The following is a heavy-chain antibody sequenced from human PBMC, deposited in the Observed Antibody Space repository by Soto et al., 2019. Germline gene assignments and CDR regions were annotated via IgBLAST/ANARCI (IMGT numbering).Heavy chain of an antibody. CDR2: IIPIFGTA. CDR1: GGTFSSYA. D-gene: IGHD2-15*01. V-gene: IGHV1-69*01. Sequence: QVQLVQSGAEVKKPGSSVKVSCKASGGTFSSYAISWVRQAPGQGLEWMGGIIPIFGTANYAQKFQGRVTITADESTSTAYMELSSLSSEDTAVYYCARGLGYCSGGSCYSDYYYYGMDVWGQGTTVTVSS. CDR3: ARGLGYCSGGSCYSDYYYYGMDV. J-gene: IGHJ6*02.